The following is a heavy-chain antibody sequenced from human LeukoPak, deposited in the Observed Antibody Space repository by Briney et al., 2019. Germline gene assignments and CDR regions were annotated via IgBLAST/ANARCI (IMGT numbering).Heavy chain of an antibody. J-gene: IGHJ4*02. D-gene: IGHD6-13*01. CDR3: ARAITGIAAAGTNQYYFDY. CDR2: ISSSSSYI. CDR1: GFTFSSYS. V-gene: IGHV3-21*01. Sequence: GGSLRLSCAASGFTFSSYSMNWVRQAPGKGLEWVSSISSSSSYIYYADSVKGRFTISRDNAKNSLYLQMNSLRAEDTAVYYCARAITGIAAAGTNQYYFDYWGQGTLVTVSS.